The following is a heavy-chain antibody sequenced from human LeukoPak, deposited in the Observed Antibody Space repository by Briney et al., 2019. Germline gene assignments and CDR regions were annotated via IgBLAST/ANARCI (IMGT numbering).Heavy chain of an antibody. V-gene: IGHV3-30*02. CDR2: IRYDGSNK. Sequence: PGGSLRLSCAASGFTFSSYGMHWVRQAPGKGLEWVAFIRYDGSNKYYADSVEGRFTISRGNSKNTLYLQMNSLRAEDTAVYYCAKESDYYYYMDVWGKGTTVTVSS. CDR1: GFTFSSYG. J-gene: IGHJ6*03. CDR3: AKESDYYYYMDV.